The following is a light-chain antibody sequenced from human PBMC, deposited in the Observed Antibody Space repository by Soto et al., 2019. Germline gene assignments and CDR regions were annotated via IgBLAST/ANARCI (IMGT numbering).Light chain of an antibody. V-gene: IGKV1-9*01. CDR3: QQLNSYPIT. CDR1: QGISSF. J-gene: IGKJ5*01. Sequence: IQLTQSPSSLSASVGDSVTITCRASQGISSFLAWYQQTQGKAPKILIYAASTLQSGVPSRFRGSGSGTDFTLTIGRLQPEDFYTYFCQQLNSYPITFGQGTRLEIK. CDR2: AAS.